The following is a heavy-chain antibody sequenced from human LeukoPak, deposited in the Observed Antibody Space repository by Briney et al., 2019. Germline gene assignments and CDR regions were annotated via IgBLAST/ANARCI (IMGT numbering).Heavy chain of an antibody. J-gene: IGHJ5*02. CDR3: ATIAAAGTLLGNWFDP. V-gene: IGHV3-30-3*01. CDR2: ISYDGSNK. Sequence: GGSLRLSCAASGFTFSSYAMHWVRQAPGKGLEWVAVISYDGSNKYYADSVKGRFTISRDNSKNTLYLQMNRLRAEDTAVYYCATIAAAGTLLGNWFDPWGQGTLVTVSS. D-gene: IGHD6-13*01. CDR1: GFTFSSYA.